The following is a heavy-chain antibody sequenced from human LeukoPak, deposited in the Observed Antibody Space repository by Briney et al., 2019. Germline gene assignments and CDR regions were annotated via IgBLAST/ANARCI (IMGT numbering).Heavy chain of an antibody. Sequence: GGSLRLSCAASGFTFSSYSMNWVRQAPGKRLEWVSYISSSSSTIYYADSVKGRFTISRDNAKNSLYLQMNSLRAEDTAVYYCARAGYSSSWYGRTYYMDVWGKGTTVTVSS. D-gene: IGHD6-13*01. CDR2: ISSSSSTI. CDR3: ARAGYSSSWYGRTYYMDV. J-gene: IGHJ6*03. V-gene: IGHV3-48*04. CDR1: GFTFSSYS.